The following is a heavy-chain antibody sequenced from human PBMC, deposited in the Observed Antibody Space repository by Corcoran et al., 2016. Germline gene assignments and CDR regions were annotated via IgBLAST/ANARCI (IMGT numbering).Heavy chain of an antibody. V-gene: IGHV1-46*01. D-gene: IGHD1-26*01. Sequence: QVQLAQSGAEVKKPGASVKVSCKASGYTFTSYYMHWVRQAPGQGLEWMGIINPSGGSTSYAQTFQGRVTMTRDTSTSTVYMGLSSLRSEDTAVYYCAREGIVGELPRTRFDPWGQGTLVTVSS. CDR1: GYTFTSYY. J-gene: IGHJ5*02. CDR2: INPSGGST. CDR3: AREGIVGELPRTRFDP.